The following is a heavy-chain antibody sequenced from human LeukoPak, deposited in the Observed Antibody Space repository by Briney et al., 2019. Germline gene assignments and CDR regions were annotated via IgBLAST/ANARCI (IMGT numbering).Heavy chain of an antibody. CDR1: GFTFSSYA. CDR3: ARADFWSGYYTAEYFQH. Sequence: GRSLRLSCAASGFTFSSYAMHWVRQAPGKGREWVAVISYDGSNKYYADSVKGRFTISRDNSKNTLYLQMNSLRAEDTAVYYCARADFWSGYYTAEYFQHWGQGTLVTVSS. J-gene: IGHJ1*01. V-gene: IGHV3-30*04. D-gene: IGHD3-3*01. CDR2: ISYDGSNK.